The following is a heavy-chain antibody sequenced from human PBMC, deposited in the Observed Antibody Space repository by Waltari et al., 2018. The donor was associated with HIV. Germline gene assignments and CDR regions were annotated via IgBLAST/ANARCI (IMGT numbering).Heavy chain of an antibody. CDR1: GFTFSSYW. J-gene: IGHJ4*02. V-gene: IGHV3-7*04. Sequence: EVQLVESGGGLVQPGGSLRLSCAASGFTFSSYWMSWVRQAPGKGLEWVENIKQEGSEKYYVDSVDGRFTISRDNAENPLYLQMNSLRAEDTAVYYCARGGFYGSGSKVNWGQGTLVTVSS. D-gene: IGHD3-10*01. CDR2: IKQEGSEK. CDR3: ARGGFYGSGSKVN.